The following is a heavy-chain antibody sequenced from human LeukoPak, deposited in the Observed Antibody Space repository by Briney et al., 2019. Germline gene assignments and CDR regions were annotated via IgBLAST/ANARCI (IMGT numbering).Heavy chain of an antibody. CDR3: ASSSQGSRGSGSYFFDY. D-gene: IGHD3-10*01. CDR1: GGTFSTYA. CDR2: IIPIFGTA. V-gene: IGHV1-69*06. J-gene: IGHJ4*02. Sequence: GASVKVSCKASGGTFSTYAISWVRQAPGQGLEWMGGIIPIFGTANYAQKFQGRVTITADKSTSTVYMELSSLRSEDTAVYYCASSSQGSRGSGSYFFDYWGQGTLVTVSS.